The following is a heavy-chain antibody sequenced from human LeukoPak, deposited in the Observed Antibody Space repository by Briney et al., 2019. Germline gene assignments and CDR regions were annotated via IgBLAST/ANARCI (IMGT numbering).Heavy chain of an antibody. CDR2: ISYSGST. J-gene: IGHJ3*02. CDR1: GGSISGYY. CDR3: ARDRERAFDI. D-gene: IGHD1-26*01. V-gene: IGHV4-59*01. Sequence: PSETLSLICTVSGGSISGYYWSWIRQPPGKGLEWIGYISYSGSTNYNPSLKSRVTISVDTSKNQFSLKLSSVTAADTAVYYCARDRERAFDIWGQGTLVTVSS.